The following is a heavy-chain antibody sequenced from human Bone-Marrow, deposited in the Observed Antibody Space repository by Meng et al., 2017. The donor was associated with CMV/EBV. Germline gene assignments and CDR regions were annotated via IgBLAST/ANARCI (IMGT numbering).Heavy chain of an antibody. V-gene: IGHV1-18*01. J-gene: IGHJ4*02. CDR2: ISAYNGNT. CDR1: GYTFTSYG. D-gene: IGHD5-18*01. CDR3: PRQRGTAMVVVEYYFDY. Sequence: ASVKVSCKASGYTFTSYGISWVRQAPGQGLEWMGWISAYNGNTNYAQKLQGRVTMTTDTSTSTAYMELRSLRSDDTAVYYCPRQRGTAMVVVEYYFDYWGQGTLVTVSS.